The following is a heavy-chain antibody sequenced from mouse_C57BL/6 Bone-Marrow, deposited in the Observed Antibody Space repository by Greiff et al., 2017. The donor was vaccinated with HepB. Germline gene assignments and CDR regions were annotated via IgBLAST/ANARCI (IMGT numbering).Heavy chain of an antibody. J-gene: IGHJ2*01. Sequence: ESGPGLVKPSQSLSLTCSVTGYSITSGYYWNWIRQFPGNKLEWMGYISYDGSNNYNPSLKNRISITRDTSKNQFFLKLNSVTTEDTATYYGAREGGLTGTDFDYWGRGTTLTVSS. CDR2: ISYDGSN. V-gene: IGHV3-6*01. CDR3: AREGGLTGTDFDY. D-gene: IGHD4-1*01. CDR1: GYSITSGYY.